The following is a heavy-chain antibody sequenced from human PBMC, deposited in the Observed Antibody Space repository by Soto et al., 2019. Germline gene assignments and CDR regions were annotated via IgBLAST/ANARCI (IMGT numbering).Heavy chain of an antibody. CDR1: GYSFTSYW. J-gene: IGHJ6*02. V-gene: IGHV5-10-1*01. D-gene: IGHD6-13*01. CDR2: IDPSDSYT. CDR3: ARHRVFSSSHHYYYGMDV. Sequence: PGESLKISCKGSGYSFTSYWISWVRQMPGKGLEWMGRIDPSDSYTNYSPSFQGHVTISADKSISTAYLQWSSLKASDTAMYYCARHRVFSSSHHYYYGMDVWGQGTTVTVSS.